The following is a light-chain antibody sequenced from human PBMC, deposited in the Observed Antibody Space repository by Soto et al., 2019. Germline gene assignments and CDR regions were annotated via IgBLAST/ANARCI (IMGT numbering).Light chain of an antibody. V-gene: IGKV1-27*01. CDR2: AAS. Sequence: DIQMTQSPTSLSASVGDRVTITCRASQGIRNFVAWYQQKPGKAPKLLIYAASTLQSGVPSRFSGSGSGTDFTLTISRLEPEDSAIYYCQQFVGWTFGQGTKVEI. CDR1: QGIRNF. J-gene: IGKJ1*01. CDR3: QQFVGWT.